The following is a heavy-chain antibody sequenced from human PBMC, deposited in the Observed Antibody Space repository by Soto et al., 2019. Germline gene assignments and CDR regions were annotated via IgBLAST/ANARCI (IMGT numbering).Heavy chain of an antibody. CDR1: GFTFSSYS. Sequence: EVQLVESGGGLVQPGGSLRLSCAASGFTFSSYSMNWVRQAPGKGLEWVSYISSSSSTIYYADSVKSRFTISRDNAKNSLYLQMNSLRAEDTAVYYCARIGRLRWGDYWGQGTLVTVSS. D-gene: IGHD4-17*01. CDR3: ARIGRLRWGDY. J-gene: IGHJ4*02. CDR2: ISSSSSTI. V-gene: IGHV3-48*01.